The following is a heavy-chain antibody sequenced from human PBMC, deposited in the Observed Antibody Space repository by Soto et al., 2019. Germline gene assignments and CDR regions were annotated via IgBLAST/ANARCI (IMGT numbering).Heavy chain of an antibody. V-gene: IGHV3-23*01. D-gene: IGHD3-9*01. J-gene: IGHJ4*02. CDR2: ISGSGGST. CDR3: AKDYDILTGSHY. Sequence: PGGSLRLSCAASGFTFSSYAMSWVRQAPGKGLEWVSAISGSGGSTYYAESVKGRFTISRDNSKNTLYLQMNSLRAEDTAVYYCAKDYDILTGSHYWGQGTLVTVSS. CDR1: GFTFSSYA.